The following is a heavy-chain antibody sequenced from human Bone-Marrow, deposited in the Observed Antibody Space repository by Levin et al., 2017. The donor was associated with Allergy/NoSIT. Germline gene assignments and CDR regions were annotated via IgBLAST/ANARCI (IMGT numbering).Heavy chain of an antibody. CDR2: ISISGSLI. CDR3: ATGGGNDY. J-gene: IGHJ4*02. CDR1: GLTLSSYP. Sequence: SCVASGLTLSSYPMHWVRQAPGKGLEWVASISISGSLIYYADSLKGRFTISRDNAKSSVFLQMSSLRVDDTAVYYCATGGGNDYWGQGTLVIVSS. V-gene: IGHV3-21*06. D-gene: IGHD3-16*01.